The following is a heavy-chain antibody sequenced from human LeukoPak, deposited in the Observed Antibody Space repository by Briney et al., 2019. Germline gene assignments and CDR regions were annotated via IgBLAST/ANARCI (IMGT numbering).Heavy chain of an antibody. CDR1: GGSISSGDYY. Sequence: SQTLSLTCTVSGGSISSGDYYWSWIRQPPRKGLEWIGYIYYSGSTYYNPSLKSRVTISVDTPKNQFSLKLSSVTAADTAVYYCARDPITMVRGVIPHSDYWGQGTLVTVSS. D-gene: IGHD3-10*01. CDR2: IYYSGST. V-gene: IGHV4-30-4*08. CDR3: ARDPITMVRGVIPHSDY. J-gene: IGHJ4*02.